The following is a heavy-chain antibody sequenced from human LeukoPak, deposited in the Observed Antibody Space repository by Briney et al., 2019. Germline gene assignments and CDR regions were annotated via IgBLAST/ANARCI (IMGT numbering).Heavy chain of an antibody. Sequence: SVKVSCKASGGTFSSYAISWVRQAPGQGLEWMGRTIPIFGTANYAQKFQGRVTITTDESTSTAYMELSSLRSEDTAVYYCARGRRVEMATISYYYYMDVWGKGTTVTVSS. CDR3: ARGRRVEMATISYYYYMDV. V-gene: IGHV1-69*05. CDR1: GGTFSSYA. D-gene: IGHD5-24*01. J-gene: IGHJ6*03. CDR2: TIPIFGTA.